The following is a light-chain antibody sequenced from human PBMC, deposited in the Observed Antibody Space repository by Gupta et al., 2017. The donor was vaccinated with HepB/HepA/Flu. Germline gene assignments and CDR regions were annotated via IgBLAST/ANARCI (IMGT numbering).Light chain of an antibody. CDR1: QSIFYSSNNKNY. V-gene: IGKV4-1*01. CDR2: WAS. J-gene: IGKJ4*01. CDR3: QQYYSSPLT. Sequence: IVMTQSPDSLAVSLGERAAINCKSSQSIFYSSNNKNYLAWYQQKPGQPPKLLFYWASTRESGVPDRFSGSGSGTDFTLTISSLQAEDVAVYYCQQYYSSPLTFGGGTKVEIK.